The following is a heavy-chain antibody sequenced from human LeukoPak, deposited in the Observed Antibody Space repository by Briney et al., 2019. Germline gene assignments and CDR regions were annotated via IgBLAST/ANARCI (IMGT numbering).Heavy chain of an antibody. V-gene: IGHV1-46*01. CDR1: GYTFTSYY. Sequence: ASVKVSCKASGYTFTSYYIHWVRQAPGQGLEWMAIINPSGGSTTYAQKFQGRVTMTRDMSTSTVYMELSSLRSEDTAVYYCARSLKSYAGPQKDYWGQGTLVTVSS. J-gene: IGHJ4*02. CDR3: ARSLKSYAGPQKDY. D-gene: IGHD3-16*02. CDR2: INPSGGST.